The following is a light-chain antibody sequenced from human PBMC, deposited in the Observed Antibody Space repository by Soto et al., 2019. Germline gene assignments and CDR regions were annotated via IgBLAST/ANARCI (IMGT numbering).Light chain of an antibody. V-gene: IGKV1-33*01. CDR3: QQYDNLPPYT. CDR2: AAS. CDR1: RDISVY. J-gene: IGKJ2*01. Sequence: DIQMTQSPSSLSAFVGDRVTITCQASRDISVYLNWYQQKPGKPPKLLVYAASNLQTGVPSRFSGSGSGTHFPFTISSLQPEDVATYYCQQYDNLPPYTFGQGTKLEIK.